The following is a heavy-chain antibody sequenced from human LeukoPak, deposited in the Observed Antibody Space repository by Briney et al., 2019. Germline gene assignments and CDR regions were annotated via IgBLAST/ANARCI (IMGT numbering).Heavy chain of an antibody. Sequence: GRSLRLSCAASGFTFSSYGMHWVRQAPGKGLEWVAVISYDGSNKYYADSVKGRFTISRDNSKNTLYLQMNSLRAEDTAVYYCAKSYGDDDAFDIWGQGTMVTVPS. J-gene: IGHJ3*02. D-gene: IGHD4-17*01. CDR1: GFTFSSYG. CDR3: AKSYGDDDAFDI. V-gene: IGHV3-30*18. CDR2: ISYDGSNK.